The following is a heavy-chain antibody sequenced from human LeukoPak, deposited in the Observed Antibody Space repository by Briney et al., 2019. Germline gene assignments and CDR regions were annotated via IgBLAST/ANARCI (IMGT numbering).Heavy chain of an antibody. J-gene: IGHJ4*02. CDR1: GFTFSDHY. Sequence: GGSLRLSCAASGFTFSDHYMDWVRQAAGKGLEWVGRSRDKPNSYTTEYAASVKGRFTISRDESKNSLYLQMNSLKTEDTAVYYCARVRSYYYDAWGQGTLVTVSS. V-gene: IGHV3-72*01. CDR2: SRDKPNSYTT. D-gene: IGHD3-22*01. CDR3: ARVRSYYYDA.